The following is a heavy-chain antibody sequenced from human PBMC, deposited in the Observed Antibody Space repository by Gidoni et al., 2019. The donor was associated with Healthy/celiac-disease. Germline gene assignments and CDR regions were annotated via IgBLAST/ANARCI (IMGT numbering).Heavy chain of an antibody. D-gene: IGHD3-10*01. J-gene: IGHJ4*02. CDR2: FDPEDGET. CDR1: GYTLTELS. V-gene: IGHV1-24*01. Sequence: QVLLVQSGAELQKPGASVKVSCKVSGYTLTELSMHWVRQAPGKGLAWMGGFDPEDGETIYEQKFQGRVTMTEDTSTDTAYMELSSLRSEDTAVYYCATGQSGFGELSLGWGQGTLVTVSS. CDR3: ATGQSGFGELSLG.